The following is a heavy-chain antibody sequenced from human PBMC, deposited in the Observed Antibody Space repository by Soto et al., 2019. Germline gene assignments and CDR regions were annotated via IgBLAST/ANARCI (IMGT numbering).Heavy chain of an antibody. Sequence: EVQVLESGGGLVQPGGSLRLSCAATGFTFSDFAMSWVRQAPGKGLEWVSRIYGGGNGPHYADSVKGRVPSSRDNSKNTLYLQMTSLRAEDTAVYYCAKMEGMDPWAYSFGYWGQGTLVTVSS. J-gene: IGHJ4*02. CDR3: AKMEGMDPWAYSFGY. CDR2: IYGGGNGP. CDR1: GFTFSDFA. V-gene: IGHV3-23*01. D-gene: IGHD2-2*03.